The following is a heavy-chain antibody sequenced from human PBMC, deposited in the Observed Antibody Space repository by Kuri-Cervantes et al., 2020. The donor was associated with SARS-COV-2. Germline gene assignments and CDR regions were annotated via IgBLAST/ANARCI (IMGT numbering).Heavy chain of an antibody. V-gene: IGHV3-23*03. CDR1: GLTFSTFA. CDR2: IDNAASNT. CDR3: AKGGLDSGWGY. Sequence: GGSLRLSCAASGLTFSTFAMGWVRQAPGKGLEWVSFIDNAASNTYYADFVKGRFTISRDSSTNMVSLQMNSLRGDDTAVYYCAKGGLDSGWGYWGQGTLVTVSS. D-gene: IGHD6-19*01. J-gene: IGHJ4*02.